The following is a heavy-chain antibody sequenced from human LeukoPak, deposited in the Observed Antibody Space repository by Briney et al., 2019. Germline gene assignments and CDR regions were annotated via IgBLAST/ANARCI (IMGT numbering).Heavy chain of an antibody. CDR3: ATPLGTLGLIPYYFDY. Sequence: ASVKVSCKGSGYTLTELAMHGVRQAPGKGREWIGGFDPEKGETIYTQQLQGRLTMTEDTSTDTAYMELSSLTSEDTAVYYCATPLGTLGLIPYYFDYWGQGTLVTVSS. V-gene: IGHV1-24*01. D-gene: IGHD2-21*01. CDR1: GYTLTELA. J-gene: IGHJ4*02. CDR2: FDPEKGET.